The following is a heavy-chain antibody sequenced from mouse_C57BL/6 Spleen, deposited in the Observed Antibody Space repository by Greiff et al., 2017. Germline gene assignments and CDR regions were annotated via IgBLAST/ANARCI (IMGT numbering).Heavy chain of an antibody. CDR1: GYSITSGYY. CDR3: ALGRAFDY. CDR2: ISYDGSN. Sequence: EVQLQESGPGLVKPSQSLSLTCSVTGYSITSGYYWNWIRQFPGNKLEWMGYISYDGSNNYNPSLKNRISITRDTSKNQFFLKLNSVTTEDTATYYCALGRAFDYWGQGTTLTVSS. D-gene: IGHD3-1*01. J-gene: IGHJ2*01. V-gene: IGHV3-6*01.